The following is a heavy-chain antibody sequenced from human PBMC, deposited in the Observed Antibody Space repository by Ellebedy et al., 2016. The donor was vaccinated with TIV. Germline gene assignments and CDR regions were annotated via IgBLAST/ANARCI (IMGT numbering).Heavy chain of an antibody. CDR1: GGSFSGYY. J-gene: IGHJ4*02. CDR3: ARGYDSSGYLRLFDY. V-gene: IGHV4-34*01. D-gene: IGHD3-22*01. Sequence: SETLSLXCAVYGGSFSGYYWSWIRQPPGKGLEWIGEIYHSGSTNYNPSLKSRVTISVDKSKNQFSLKLSSVTAADTAVYYCARGYDSSGYLRLFDYWGQGTLVTVSS. CDR2: IYHSGST.